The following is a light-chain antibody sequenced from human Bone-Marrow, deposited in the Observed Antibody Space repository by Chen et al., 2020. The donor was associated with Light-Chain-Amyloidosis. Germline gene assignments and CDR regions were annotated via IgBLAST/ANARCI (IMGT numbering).Light chain of an antibody. V-gene: IGKV3-11*01. CDR2: DAS. Sequence: IVLTQSPATLSLSPGERATLSCRASQSVSSHLAWYQQKPGQAPRLLIYDASNRATGIPARFSGSGSGTDFTLTISSLEPEDFGVYYCQRRSNWPPITFGQGTRLEI. J-gene: IGKJ5*01. CDR3: QRRSNWPPIT. CDR1: QSVSSH.